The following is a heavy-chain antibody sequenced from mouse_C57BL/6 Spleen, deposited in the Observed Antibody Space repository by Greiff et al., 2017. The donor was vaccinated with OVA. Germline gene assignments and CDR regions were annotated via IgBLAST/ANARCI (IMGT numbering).Heavy chain of an antibody. J-gene: IGHJ1*03. D-gene: IGHD1-1*01. CDR1: GYTFTSYW. CDR3: ARAHYYGSIDGYFDV. CDR2: IDPSDSYT. V-gene: IGHV1-50*01. Sequence: QVQLQQPGAELVKPGASVKLSCKASGYTFTSYWMQWVKQRPGQGLEWIGEIDPSDSYTTYNQKFKGKATLTVDTSSSTAYMQLSSLTSEDSAVYYGARAHYYGSIDGYFDVWGTGTTVTVSS.